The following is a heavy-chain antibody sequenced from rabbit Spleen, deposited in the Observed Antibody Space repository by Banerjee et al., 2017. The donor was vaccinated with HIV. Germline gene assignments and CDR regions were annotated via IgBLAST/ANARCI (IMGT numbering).Heavy chain of an antibody. D-gene: IGHD2-1*01. V-gene: IGHV1S45*01. CDR2: INAITGKA. Sequence: QEQLVESGGGLVKPEGSLKLSCTASGFSFSNKAVMCWVRQAPGKGLEWIACINAITGKAVYANWAKGRSTFSKSSSTTVTLQMTSLTAADTATYFCARGSATMTMVITGYYLNLWGPGTLVTVS. CDR3: ARGSATMTMVITGYYLNL. J-gene: IGHJ4*01. CDR1: GFSFSNKAV.